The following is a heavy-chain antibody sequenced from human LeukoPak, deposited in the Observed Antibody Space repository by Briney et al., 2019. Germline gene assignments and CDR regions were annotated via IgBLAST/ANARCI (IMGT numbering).Heavy chain of an antibody. CDR2: INWNGGST. CDR1: GFTFDDYG. Sequence: TGGSLRLSCAASGFTFDDYGMSWVRQAPGKGLEWVSGINWNGGSTGYADSVKGRFTISRDNAKNSLYLQMNSLRAEDTAVYYCARDHAAMAEAPTDYWGQGTLVTVSS. CDR3: ARDHAAMAEAPTDY. D-gene: IGHD5-18*01. V-gene: IGHV3-20*04. J-gene: IGHJ4*02.